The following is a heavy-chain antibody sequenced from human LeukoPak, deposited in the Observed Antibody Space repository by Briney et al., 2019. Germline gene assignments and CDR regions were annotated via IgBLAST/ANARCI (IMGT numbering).Heavy chain of an antibody. J-gene: IGHJ6*03. CDR3: ARDPGNYYYYYYMDV. V-gene: IGHV3-7*01. CDR1: GFTFSSYW. D-gene: IGHD3-10*01. CDR2: IKQDGSEK. Sequence: GGSLRLSCAASGFTFSSYWMSWVRQAPGKGLEWVANIKQDGSEKYYVDSVKGRFTISRDNAKNSLYLQMNSLRAEDTAVYYCARDPGNYYYYYYMDVWGKGTTVTVSS.